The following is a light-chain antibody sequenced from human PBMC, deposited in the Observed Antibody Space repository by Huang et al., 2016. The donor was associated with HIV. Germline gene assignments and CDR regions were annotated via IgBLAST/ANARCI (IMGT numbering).Light chain of an antibody. CDR2: LCS. CDR3: MQALQTELT. V-gene: IGKV2-28*01. J-gene: IGKJ4*01. Sequence: DIVMTQSPLSLPVTPGEPASISCRFSQSLLHSNGYNYWDWYLQKPGQSPQLLIYLCSTRAAGVPDRFSASRSCTYFTLKISRVEAEDVGVYYCMQALQTELTFGGGTKVEIK. CDR1: QSLLHSNGYNY.